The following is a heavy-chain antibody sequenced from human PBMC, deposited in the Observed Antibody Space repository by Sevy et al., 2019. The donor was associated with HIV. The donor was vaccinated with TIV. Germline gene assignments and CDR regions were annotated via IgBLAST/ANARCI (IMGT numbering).Heavy chain of an antibody. CDR3: ARGKHISDYYGSFDY. J-gene: IGHJ4*02. V-gene: IGHV3-53*01. CDR2: IYIGGTT. CDR1: GFTVSSNF. D-gene: IGHD4-17*01. Sequence: GGSLRLSCAASGFTVSSNFMSWVRQAPGKVLEWVSVIYIGGTTYYADSVKGRFTISRDNSKNTLYLQMNSLRAEDTAVYYCARGKHISDYYGSFDYWGQGTLVTVSS.